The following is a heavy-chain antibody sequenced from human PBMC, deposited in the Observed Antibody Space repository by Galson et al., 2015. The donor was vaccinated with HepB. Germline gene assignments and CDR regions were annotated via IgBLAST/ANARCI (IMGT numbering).Heavy chain of an antibody. CDR1: GFTFSSYP. D-gene: IGHD3-10*01. V-gene: IGHV3-48*02. CDR3: ARVYFGSGSSSAYWYFDL. Sequence: SLRLSCAASGFTFSSYPMNWVRHAPGTGLEPVSYISSTGTTMYYADSATGRFTISGDNAQNSLYPQMNSLRDEDTAVYYCARVYFGSGSSSAYWYFDLWGRGALVTVSS. J-gene: IGHJ2*01. CDR2: ISSTGTTM.